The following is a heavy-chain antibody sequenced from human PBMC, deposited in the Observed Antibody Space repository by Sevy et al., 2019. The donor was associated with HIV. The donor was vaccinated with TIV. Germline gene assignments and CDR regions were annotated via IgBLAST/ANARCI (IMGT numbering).Heavy chain of an antibody. J-gene: IGHJ3*02. CDR3: ARGGRGISAFDI. V-gene: IGHV3-23*01. Sequence: GGSLRLSCAASEFIFSSHAVSWVRQAPGKGLEWVSAISVNGENTHYADSVRGRFTTSRDNFKNTLYLQMNSLGAEDTALYYCARGGRGISAFDIWGPGTMVTVSS. CDR1: EFIFSSHA. CDR2: ISVNGENT. D-gene: IGHD1-26*01.